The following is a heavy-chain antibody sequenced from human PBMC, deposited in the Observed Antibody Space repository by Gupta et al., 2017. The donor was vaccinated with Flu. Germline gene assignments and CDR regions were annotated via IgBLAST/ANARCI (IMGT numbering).Heavy chain of an antibody. CDR2: IKSKTDGGTT. CDR3: TTFYGSGSYPFDY. J-gene: IGHJ4*02. D-gene: IGHD3-10*01. V-gene: IGHV3-15*01. Sequence: EVQLVESGGGLVKPGGSLRLSCAAAGFTSSNAWMSWVRQAPGKGLEWVGRIKSKTDGGTTDYAAPVKGRFTISRDDSKNTLYLQMNSLKTEDTAVYYCTTFYGSGSYPFDYWGQGTLVTVSS. CDR1: GFTSSNAW.